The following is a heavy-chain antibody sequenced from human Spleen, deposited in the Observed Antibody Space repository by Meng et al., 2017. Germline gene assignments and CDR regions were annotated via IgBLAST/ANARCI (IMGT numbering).Heavy chain of an antibody. CDR3: ARAGVGTTILDY. CDR2: IYHSGST. D-gene: IGHD1-26*01. CDR1: GGSISKTNW. V-gene: IGHV4-4*02. J-gene: IGHJ4*02. Sequence: QGRLQERGPGLVRPSGTLSLAYPVSGGSISKTNWWSWVRQPPGKGLEWIGEIYHSGSTNYNPSLKSRVTISVDTSKNQFSLKLSSVTAADTAVYYCARAGVGTTILDYWGQGTLVTASS.